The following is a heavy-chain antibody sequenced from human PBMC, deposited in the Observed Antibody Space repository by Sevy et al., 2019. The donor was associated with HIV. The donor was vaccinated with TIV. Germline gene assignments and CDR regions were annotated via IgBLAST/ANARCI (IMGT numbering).Heavy chain of an antibody. CDR2: INPNSSGT. D-gene: IGHD2-15*01. CDR1: GYTFTGYY. CDR3: ATAERYCCGGSCYSHWFDP. V-gene: IGHV1-2*06. Sequence: ASVKVSCKASGYTFTGYYMHWVRQAPGQGLEWMGRINPNSSGTNYSQKFQGRVTMTRDTSISAAYMELSRLRSDDTAVYYCATAERYCCGGSCYSHWFDPWGQGTLVTVSS. J-gene: IGHJ5*02.